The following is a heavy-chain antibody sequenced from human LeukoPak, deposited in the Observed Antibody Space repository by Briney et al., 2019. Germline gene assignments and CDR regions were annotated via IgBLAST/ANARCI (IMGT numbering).Heavy chain of an antibody. CDR1: GFTFSIYW. CDR3: ARENDSGWSGPFDY. CDR2: IKQDGSEK. J-gene: IGHJ4*02. Sequence: GRSLRLSCAASGFTFSIYWMTWVRQAPGKGLEWVANIKQDGSEKYYVDSVKGRFTISRDDAKNSLYLQMNSLRAEDTAVYYCARENDSGWSGPFDYWGQGALVTVSS. D-gene: IGHD6-19*01. V-gene: IGHV3-7*03.